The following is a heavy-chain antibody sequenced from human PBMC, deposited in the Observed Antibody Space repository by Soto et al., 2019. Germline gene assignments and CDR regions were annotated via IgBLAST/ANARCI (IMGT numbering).Heavy chain of an antibody. V-gene: IGHV3-15*01. D-gene: IGHD3-10*02. CDR2: IKTKADAGTT. CDR3: TTDGATIFFDP. Sequence: QLVESGGGLVKPGGSLRLSCAASGFTFKNAWMSWVRQAPGMGLEWVGRIKTKADAGTTDYAAPVKGRFTISRDDSKNTLYLQMNSLKNEDTALYFCTTDGATIFFDPRGQGTLVTVSS. J-gene: IGHJ5*02. CDR1: GFTFKNAW.